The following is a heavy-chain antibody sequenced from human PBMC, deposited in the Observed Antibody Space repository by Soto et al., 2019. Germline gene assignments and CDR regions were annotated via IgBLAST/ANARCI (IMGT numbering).Heavy chain of an antibody. D-gene: IGHD2-2*01. CDR3: ARTGGIVVVPAAMHEYYYGMDV. CDR1: GYSFTSYW. CDR2: IVPSDSYT. V-gene: IGHV5-10-1*01. Sequence: GESLKISCKGSGYSFTSYWISWVRQMPGKGLEWMGRIVPSDSYTNYSPSFQGHVTISADKSISTAYLQWSSLKASDTAMYYCARTGGIVVVPAAMHEYYYGMDVWGQGTTVTVSS. J-gene: IGHJ6*02.